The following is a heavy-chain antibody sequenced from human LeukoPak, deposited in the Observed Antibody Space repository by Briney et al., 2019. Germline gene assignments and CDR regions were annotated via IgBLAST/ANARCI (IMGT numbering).Heavy chain of an antibody. CDR3: ARDNSGSSSTNAFDI. Sequence: SETLSLTCTVSGYSISSGYYWGWIRQPPGKGLEWIGSIYHSGSTYYNPSLRSRVTISVDTSKNQFSLKLSSVTAADTAVYYCARDNSGSSSTNAFDIWGQGTMVTVSS. J-gene: IGHJ3*02. V-gene: IGHV4-38-2*02. D-gene: IGHD1-26*01. CDR1: GYSISSGYY. CDR2: IYHSGST.